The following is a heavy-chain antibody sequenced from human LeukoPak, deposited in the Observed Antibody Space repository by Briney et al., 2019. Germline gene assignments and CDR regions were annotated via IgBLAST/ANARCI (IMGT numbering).Heavy chain of an antibody. Sequence: SETLSLTCTVSGGSMSNYYWTWIRQPPGKGLEWIGYIYYSGSTNYNPSLKSRVTISVDTSKNQFSLKLSSVTAADTAVYYCARGRTYFDYWGQGTLVTVSS. CDR2: IYYSGST. D-gene: IGHD3/OR15-3a*01. CDR1: GGSMSNYY. V-gene: IGHV4-59*12. CDR3: ARGRTYFDY. J-gene: IGHJ4*02.